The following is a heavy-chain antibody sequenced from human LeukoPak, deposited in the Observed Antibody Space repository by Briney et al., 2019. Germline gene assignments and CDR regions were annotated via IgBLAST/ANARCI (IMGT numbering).Heavy chain of an antibody. J-gene: IGHJ5*02. D-gene: IGHD2-2*01. CDR3: ATSDLGYCSSTSCYEGWFDP. Sequence: PGGSLRLSCAASGFTFSSYAMSWVRQAPGKGLERVANIKQDGSEKYYVDSVKGRFTISRDNAKNSLYLQMNSLRAEDTAVYYCATSDLGYCSSTSCYEGWFDPWGQGTLVTVSS. CDR1: GFTFSSYA. V-gene: IGHV3-7*01. CDR2: IKQDGSEK.